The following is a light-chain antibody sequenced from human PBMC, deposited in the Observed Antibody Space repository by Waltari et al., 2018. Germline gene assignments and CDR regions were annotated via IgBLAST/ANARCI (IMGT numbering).Light chain of an antibody. J-gene: IGLJ1*01. CDR2: DVS. V-gene: IGLV2-14*03. CDR3: CSYTDRSTYV. CDR1: YSDVGRYNY. Sequence: QSALTQPASVPGSLGQSITISCTGTYSDVGRYNYVSWYQQHPGKAPKLVIFDVSNRPSGVSNRCSSSKSGNTASLRISGLQAEDEADYYCCSYTDRSTYVFGTGTKVTVL.